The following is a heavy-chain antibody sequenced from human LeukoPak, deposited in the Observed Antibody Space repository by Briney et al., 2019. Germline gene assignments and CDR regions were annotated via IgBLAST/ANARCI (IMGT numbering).Heavy chain of an antibody. CDR1: GYTFTSYG. CDR2: ISAYNGNT. CDR3: ARPLLHCSGGSCLEY. Sequence: GASVKVSCKASGYTFTSYGISWVRQAPGQGLEWMGWISAYNGNTNYAQKLQGRVTMTTDTSTSTAYMELRSLRSDDTAVYYCARPLLHCSGGSCLEYWGQGTLVTVSS. D-gene: IGHD2-15*01. J-gene: IGHJ4*02. V-gene: IGHV1-18*01.